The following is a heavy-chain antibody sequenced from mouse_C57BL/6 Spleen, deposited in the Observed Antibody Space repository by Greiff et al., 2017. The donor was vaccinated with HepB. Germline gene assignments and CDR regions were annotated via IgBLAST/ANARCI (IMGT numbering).Heavy chain of an antibody. CDR1: GYTFTDYY. CDR2: INPYNGGT. CDR3: APYYYDAMDY. V-gene: IGHV1-19*01. J-gene: IGHJ4*01. Sequence: EVQLQQSGPVLVKPGASVKMSCKASGYTFTDYYMNWVKQSHGKSLEWIGVINPYNGGTSYNQQFKGKATLTVDKSSSTAYMELNSLTSEDSAVYYCAPYYYDAMDYWGQGTSVTVSS.